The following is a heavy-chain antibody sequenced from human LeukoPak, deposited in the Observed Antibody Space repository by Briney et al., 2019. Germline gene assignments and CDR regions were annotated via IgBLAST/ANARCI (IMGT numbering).Heavy chain of an antibody. D-gene: IGHD5-18*01. J-gene: IGHJ4*02. CDR1: GESFSGYY. CDR2: VSYSGST. Sequence: SETLSLTCAVYGESFSGYYWSWVRQPPGKGLEWIGYVSYSGSTDYNPSLKSRVIISIDTSKNQFSLRLRSVTAADTAVYYCARENDRYGRIDYWGQGTQVTVSS. V-gene: IGHV4-59*01. CDR3: ARENDRYGRIDY.